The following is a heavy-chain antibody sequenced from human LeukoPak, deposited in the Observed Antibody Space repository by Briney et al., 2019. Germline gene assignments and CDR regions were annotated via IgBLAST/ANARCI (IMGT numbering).Heavy chain of an antibody. J-gene: IGHJ5*02. CDR1: GGSFSGYY. D-gene: IGHD5-12*01. Sequence: SETLSLTCAVHGGSFSGYYWSWIRQPPGKGLEWIGEINHSGSTNYNPSLKSRVTISVDTSKNQFSLKLSSVTAADTAVYYCASSSGYDYFYWFDPWGQGTLVTVSS. V-gene: IGHV4-34*01. CDR2: INHSGST. CDR3: ASSSGYDYFYWFDP.